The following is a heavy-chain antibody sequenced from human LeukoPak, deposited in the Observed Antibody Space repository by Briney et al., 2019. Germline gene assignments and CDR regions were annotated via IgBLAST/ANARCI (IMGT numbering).Heavy chain of an antibody. CDR3: AREGCSGGSCYGTVGIDH. CDR2: IYFTGIT. J-gene: IGHJ4*02. CDR1: GGSISSGGYS. V-gene: IGHV4-31*03. D-gene: IGHD2-15*01. Sequence: PSETLSLTCTVSGGSISSGGYSWSWIRQFPGTGLEWIGYIYFTGITYYNPSLKSRATFSVDTSVNEFSLSLRSVTAADTAVYYCAREGCSGGSCYGTVGIDHWGQGTLVTVSS.